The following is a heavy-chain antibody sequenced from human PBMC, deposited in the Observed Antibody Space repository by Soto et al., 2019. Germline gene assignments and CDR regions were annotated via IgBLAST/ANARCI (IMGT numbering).Heavy chain of an antibody. CDR3: ARRPYQWLSKTYAFDI. Sequence: SQTLSLTCAISGDSVSSNSAAWNWIRQSPSRGLEWLGRTYYRSKWYNDYAVSVKSRITINPDTYKNQFSLQLNSVTPEDTAAYYCARRPYQWLSKTYAFDIWGQGTMVTVSS. J-gene: IGHJ3*02. CDR1: GDSVSSNSAA. D-gene: IGHD6-19*01. V-gene: IGHV6-1*01. CDR2: TYYRSKWYN.